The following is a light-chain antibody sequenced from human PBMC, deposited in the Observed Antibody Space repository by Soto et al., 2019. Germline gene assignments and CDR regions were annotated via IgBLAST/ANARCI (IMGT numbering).Light chain of an antibody. J-gene: IGKJ2*01. CDR1: QSISSY. Sequence: DIQMTQSPSSLSASVGDRVTITCRARQSISSYLNWYQQKPGKAPKLLIYAASSLQSGVPSRFSGSGSGTDFTLTISSLQPEDFATYYCQQSYSTLVYTFGQGTKVDIK. V-gene: IGKV1-39*01. CDR2: AAS. CDR3: QQSYSTLVYT.